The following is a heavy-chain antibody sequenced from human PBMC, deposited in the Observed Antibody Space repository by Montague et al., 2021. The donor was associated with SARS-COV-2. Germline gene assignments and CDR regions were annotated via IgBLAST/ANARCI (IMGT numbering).Heavy chain of an antibody. CDR1: NGSISSYY. CDR3: AREGLNNWFDP. Sequence: SETLSLTCTVSNGSISSYYWSWVRQPPGKRLEWICYVYYRGSTNYNPSLESRVTISVDTSKNQFSLKLRSVTDADTAVYFCAREGLNNWFDPWGQGTLVIVSS. CDR2: VYYRGST. V-gene: IGHV4-59*01. J-gene: IGHJ5*02.